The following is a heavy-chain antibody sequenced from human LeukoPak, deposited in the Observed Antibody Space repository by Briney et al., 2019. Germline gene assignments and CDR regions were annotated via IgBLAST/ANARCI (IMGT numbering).Heavy chain of an antibody. CDR3: ARDTGYYDSSGYYFLLRYYYGMDV. D-gene: IGHD3-22*01. J-gene: IGHJ6*02. V-gene: IGHV1-46*01. Sequence: GASVKVSCKASGYTFTSHYMHWVRQAPGQGLEWMGIINPSGGSTSYAQKFQGRVTMTRDTSTSTVHMELSSLRSEDTAVYYCARDTGYYDSSGYYFLLRYYYGMDVWGQGTTVTVS. CDR2: INPSGGST. CDR1: GYTFTSHY.